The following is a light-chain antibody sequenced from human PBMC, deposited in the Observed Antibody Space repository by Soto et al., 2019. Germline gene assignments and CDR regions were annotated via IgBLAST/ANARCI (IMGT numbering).Light chain of an antibody. CDR2: SND. CDR3: AAWDDSLSGPV. CDR1: SSNIGTNY. V-gene: IGLV1-47*01. Sequence: QPVLTQSPSASGTPGQRVTISCSGSSSNIGTNYVYWYQQLPGTAPKVLIYSNDKRPSGVPDRFSGSKSGTSASLAISGLRSEDEADYYCAAWDDSLSGPVFGGGTQLTVL. J-gene: IGLJ2*01.